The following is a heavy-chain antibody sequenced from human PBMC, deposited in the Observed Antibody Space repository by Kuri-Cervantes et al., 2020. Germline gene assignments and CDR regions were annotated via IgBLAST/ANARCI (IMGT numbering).Heavy chain of an antibody. D-gene: IGHD4-23*01. Sequence: GESLKISCAASGFTFSSYTMNWVRQAPGKGLEWVSSISSTSSYIYYADSVKGRFTISRDNAKNSLYLQMNSLGAEDTAVYYCARVTGDYYYGMDVWGQGTTVTVSS. CDR2: ISSTSSYI. J-gene: IGHJ6*02. CDR1: GFTFSSYT. V-gene: IGHV3-21*01. CDR3: ARVTGDYYYGMDV.